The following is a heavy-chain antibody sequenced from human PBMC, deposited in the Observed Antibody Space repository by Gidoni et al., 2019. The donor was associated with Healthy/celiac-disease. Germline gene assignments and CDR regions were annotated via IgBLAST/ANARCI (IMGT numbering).Heavy chain of an antibody. V-gene: IGHV3-30-3*01. CDR2: ISYDGSNK. J-gene: IGHJ6*02. CDR3: ARSEYSSSWEHGGMDV. Sequence: QVQLVESGGGVVQPGRSLRLSCAASGFTFSSYAMHWVRQAPGKGLEWVAVISYDGSNKYYADSVKGRFTISRDNSKNTLYLQMNSLRAEDTAVYYCARSEYSSSWEHGGMDVWGQGTTVTVSS. D-gene: IGHD6-13*01. CDR1: GFTFSSYA.